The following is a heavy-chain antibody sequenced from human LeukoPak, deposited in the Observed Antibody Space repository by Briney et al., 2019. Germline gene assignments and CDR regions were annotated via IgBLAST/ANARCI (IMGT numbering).Heavy chain of an antibody. CDR3: AKDLTQLYLAFDY. J-gene: IGHJ4*02. V-gene: IGHV3-43*02. Sequence: PGGSLRLSCAASGFTFDDYAMHWVRQAPGKDLEWVSLISEDGSRTYYADSVKGRFTISRDNSKNSLYLQMNSLRTEDTALYYCAKDLTQLYLAFDYWGQGTLVTVSS. CDR1: GFTFDDYA. D-gene: IGHD5-18*01. CDR2: ISEDGSRT.